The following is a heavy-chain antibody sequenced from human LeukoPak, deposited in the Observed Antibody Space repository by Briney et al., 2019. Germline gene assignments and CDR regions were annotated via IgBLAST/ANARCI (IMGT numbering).Heavy chain of an antibody. D-gene: IGHD1-26*01. CDR2: IIPIFGTA. Sequence: SVKVSCKASGGTFSSYAISWVRQAPGQGLEWMGGIIPIFGTANYAQKFQGRVTITADESTSTAYMELSSLRSEDTAVYYCARDRRVGATHNWFDPWGQETLVTLSS. J-gene: IGHJ5*02. CDR3: ARDRRVGATHNWFDP. V-gene: IGHV1-69*01. CDR1: GGTFSSYA.